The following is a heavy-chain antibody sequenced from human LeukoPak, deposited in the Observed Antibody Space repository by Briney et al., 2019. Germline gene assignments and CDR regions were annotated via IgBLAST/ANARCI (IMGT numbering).Heavy chain of an antibody. Sequence: SETLSLTCTVYGGSFSGYYWSWIRQPPGKGLEWIGEINHSGDTNYNPSLKSRVTISVDTSKNQFSLKLSSVTAADTAVYYCARRRQLWFGEFSSSSNWFDPWGQGTLVTVSS. D-gene: IGHD3-10*01. CDR2: INHSGDT. CDR1: GGSFSGYY. V-gene: IGHV4-34*01. J-gene: IGHJ5*02. CDR3: ARRRQLWFGEFSSSSNWFDP.